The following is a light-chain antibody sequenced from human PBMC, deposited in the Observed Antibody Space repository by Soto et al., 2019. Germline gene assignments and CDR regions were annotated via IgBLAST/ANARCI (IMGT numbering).Light chain of an antibody. CDR2: GAS. J-gene: IGKJ3*01. Sequence: EIVLTQSPGTLSLSPGERATLSCRASQSVSSSYLAWYQQKPGQAPRLLIYGASSRATGIPDRFSGSGSGTDFTLTISRLEPEDFAVYYCQQYRSSPLFTFGHGTKVDIK. CDR3: QQYRSSPLFT. V-gene: IGKV3-20*01. CDR1: QSVSSSY.